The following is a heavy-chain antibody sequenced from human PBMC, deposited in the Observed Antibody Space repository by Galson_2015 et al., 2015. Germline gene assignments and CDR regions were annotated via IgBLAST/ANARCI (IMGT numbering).Heavy chain of an antibody. Sequence: SLRLSCAASGFTFGDYAMSWVRQAPGKGLEWVGFIRSKAYGGTTEYAASVKGRFTISRDDSKSIAYLQMNSLTTEDTAVYYCTTHRRIAARQVDYWGQGTLVTVSS. CDR2: IRSKAYGGTT. CDR1: GFTFGDYA. V-gene: IGHV3-49*04. D-gene: IGHD6-6*01. CDR3: TTHRRIAARQVDY. J-gene: IGHJ4*02.